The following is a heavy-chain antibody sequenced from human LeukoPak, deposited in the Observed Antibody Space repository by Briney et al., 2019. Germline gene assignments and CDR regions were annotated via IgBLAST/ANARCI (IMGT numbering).Heavy chain of an antibody. CDR2: ISRSSYI. J-gene: IGHJ4*02. CDR3: ARAPDKDYFWSGYLSSQLFDY. D-gene: IGHD3-3*01. CDR1: GFTFRSYS. V-gene: IGHV3-21*01. Sequence: PGGSLRLACAASGFTFRSYSMNWVRQAPGKGLEWDSSISRSSYIYYADSVKGRFTISRDNAKNSLYLQMNSLRAEDTAVYYCARAPDKDYFWSGYLSSQLFDYWGQGTLVTVSS.